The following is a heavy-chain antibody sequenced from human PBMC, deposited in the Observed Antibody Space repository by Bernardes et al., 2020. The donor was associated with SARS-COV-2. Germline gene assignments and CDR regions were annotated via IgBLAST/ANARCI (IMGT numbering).Heavy chain of an antibody. V-gene: IGHV3-43*01. CDR1: GFTFDDST. CDR3: AKDIGYDILTGYSGWITYGMDV. D-gene: IGHD3-9*01. Sequence: GGSLRLSRAASGFTFDDSTMHWVRQAPGKGLEWVSLISWDGGSPYYADSVKGRFTISRDNSKNSLYLQMNSLRTEDTALYYCAKDIGYDILTGYSGWITYGMDVWGQGTTGT. J-gene: IGHJ6*02. CDR2: ISWDGGSP.